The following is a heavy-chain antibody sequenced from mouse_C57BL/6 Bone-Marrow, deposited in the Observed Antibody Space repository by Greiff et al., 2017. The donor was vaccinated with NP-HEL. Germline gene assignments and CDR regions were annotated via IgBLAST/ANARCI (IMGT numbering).Heavy chain of an antibody. CDR3: ASGSNYDYAMDY. D-gene: IGHD2-5*01. V-gene: IGHV1-69*01. CDR1: GYTFTSYW. J-gene: IGHJ4*01. CDR2: IDPSDSYT. Sequence: VQLQQPGAELVMPGASVKLSCKASGYTFTSYWMHWVKQRPGQGLEWIGEIDPSDSYTNYNQKFKGKSTLTVDKSSSTAYMQLSSLTSEDSAVYYRASGSNYDYAMDYWGQGTSVTVSS.